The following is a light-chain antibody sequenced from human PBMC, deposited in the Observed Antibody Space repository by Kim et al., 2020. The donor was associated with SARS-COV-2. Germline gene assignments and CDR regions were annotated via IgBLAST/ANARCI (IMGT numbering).Light chain of an antibody. CDR1: SHRSYY. V-gene: IGLV3-19*01. J-gene: IGLJ2*01. Sequence: LGQTVRITCQGDSHRSYYASWYQQKPGQAPVLVIYGKNNRTSGIPDRFSGSSSGNTASLTITGAQAEDEADYYCNSRDSSGNHNVVFGGGTQLTVL. CDR2: GKN. CDR3: NSRDSSGNHNVV.